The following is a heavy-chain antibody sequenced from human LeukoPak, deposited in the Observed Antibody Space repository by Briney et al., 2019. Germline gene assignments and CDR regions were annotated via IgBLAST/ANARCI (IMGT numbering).Heavy chain of an antibody. CDR3: ARVGYNCAFDI. CDR2: IYYSGST. D-gene: IGHD1-1*01. V-gene: IGHV4-59*01. J-gene: IGHJ3*02. CDR1: GGSISSYY. Sequence: PSETLSLTCTVSGGSISSYYWSWIRQPPGKGLEWIGYIYYSGSTNYNPSLKSRVTISVDTSKNQFSLKLSSVTAADTAVYYCARVGYNCAFDIWGQGTMVTVSS.